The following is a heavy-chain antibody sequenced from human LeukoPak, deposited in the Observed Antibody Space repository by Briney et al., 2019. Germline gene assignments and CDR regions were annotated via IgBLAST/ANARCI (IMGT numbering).Heavy chain of an antibody. Sequence: GRSLRLSCAASGFTFSNYAMSWVRQAPRKGLEWVSGISSGGNGTYYGDSVRGRFTISRDNSQITLYLQMDSLRVEDTAVYYCARAVPSWFDPWGQGTLVAVSS. CDR2: ISSGGNGT. V-gene: IGHV3-23*01. D-gene: IGHD3-10*01. J-gene: IGHJ5*02. CDR1: GFTFSNYA. CDR3: ARAVPSWFDP.